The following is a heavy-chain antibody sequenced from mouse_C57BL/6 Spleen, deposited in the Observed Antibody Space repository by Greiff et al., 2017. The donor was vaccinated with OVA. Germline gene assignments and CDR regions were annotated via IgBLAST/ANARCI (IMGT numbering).Heavy chain of an antibody. D-gene: IGHD2-3*01. CDR2: IDPANGDT. J-gene: IGHJ2*01. Sequence: EVQLQQSGAELVRPGASVKLSCTASGFNIKDDYMHWVKQRPEQGLEWIGWIDPANGDTEYAPKFQGKATITADTSSNTAYLQLSSLTSEATAVYCCTRDGYYYFDYWGQGTTLTVSS. V-gene: IGHV14-4*01. CDR1: GFNIKDDY. CDR3: TRDGYYYFDY.